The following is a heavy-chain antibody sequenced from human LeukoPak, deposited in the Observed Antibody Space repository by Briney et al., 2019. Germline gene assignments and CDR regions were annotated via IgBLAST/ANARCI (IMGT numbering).Heavy chain of an antibody. V-gene: IGHV3-48*03. D-gene: IGHD6-19*01. CDR3: AREGVEAVAGGFDY. CDR1: GFNFSSYE. Sequence: GGSLRLSCAASGFNFSSYEMNWVRQAPGKGLEWVSSISSSGSTIYYADSVKGRCTISRDNAKNSLYLQMNSLRAEDTAVYYCAREGVEAVAGGFDYWGQGTLVTVSS. CDR2: ISSSGSTI. J-gene: IGHJ4*02.